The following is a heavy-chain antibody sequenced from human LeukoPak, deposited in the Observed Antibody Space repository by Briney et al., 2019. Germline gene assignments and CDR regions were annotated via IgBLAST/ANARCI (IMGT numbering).Heavy chain of an antibody. Sequence: GGSLRLSCGVSAFTFSSYGIHWVRQAPGKGLEWVTFIRNDGSNKYYADSVKGRFTISRDISKNTLYLQMDSLSVEDTAVYYCASSSSFEAPYYFDYWSQGTLVTVSS. CDR2: IRNDGSNK. CDR3: ASSSSFEAPYYFDY. D-gene: IGHD3-3*02. CDR1: AFTFSSYG. J-gene: IGHJ4*02. V-gene: IGHV3-30*02.